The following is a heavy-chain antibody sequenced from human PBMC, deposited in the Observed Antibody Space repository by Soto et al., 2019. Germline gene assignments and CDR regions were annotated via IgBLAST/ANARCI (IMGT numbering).Heavy chain of an antibody. J-gene: IGHJ4*02. V-gene: IGHV3-23*01. CDR1: GFTFSNYG. CDR3: AKAITMVRGVITYFDY. D-gene: IGHD3-10*01. Sequence: EVQLLESGGGLVQPGGSLRVSCVVSGFTFSNYGMSWVRQAPGKGLEWVSAISGSGGSTYYADSVKGRFTISRDNSKNTLYLQMNSLRAEDTAVYYCAKAITMVRGVITYFDYWGQGTLVTVSS. CDR2: ISGSGGST.